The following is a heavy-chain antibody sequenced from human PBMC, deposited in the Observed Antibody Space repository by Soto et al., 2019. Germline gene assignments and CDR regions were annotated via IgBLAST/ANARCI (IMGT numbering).Heavy chain of an antibody. CDR2: ISADGSKK. J-gene: IGHJ3*02. V-gene: IGHV3-30*18. Sequence: QVQMVESGGGVVQPGRSLRLSCAASGFTFSNYGMHWVRQAPGKGPEWVAVISADGSKKDYADHVKGRFTISRDDAKNTMYLQMDSLRADDTAVYYCAKDPTIAPRWALDIWGQGTLVTVSS. CDR1: GFTFSNYG. CDR3: AKDPTIAPRWALDI. D-gene: IGHD6-13*01.